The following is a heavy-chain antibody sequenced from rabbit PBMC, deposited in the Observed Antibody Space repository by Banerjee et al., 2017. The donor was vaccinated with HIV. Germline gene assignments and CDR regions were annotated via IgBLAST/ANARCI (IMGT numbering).Heavy chain of an antibody. D-gene: IGHD4-2*01. Sequence: QEQLKETGGGLVQPGGSLTLSCKASGFDISSYDMQWVRQAPGKGLELIAGIYGGSSGSTYYASWAKGRFTISKTSSTTVTLQMTSLTAADTATYFCARFDVAGSKLWGPGTLVTVS. CDR2: IYGGSSGST. CDR1: GFDISSYDM. CDR3: ARFDVAGSKL. V-gene: IGHV1S45*01. J-gene: IGHJ4*01.